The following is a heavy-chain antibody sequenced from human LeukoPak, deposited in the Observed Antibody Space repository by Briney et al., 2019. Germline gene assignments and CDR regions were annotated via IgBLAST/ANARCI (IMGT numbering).Heavy chain of an antibody. Sequence: PGGSLRLSCAASGFTFGSYWMSWVRQAPGKGLQWVANIKQDGSEKYYVDSVKGRFTISRDNAKNSLYLQMNSLRAEDTAVYYCAREIVPTFFDYYYGMDVWGQGTTVTVSS. CDR3: AREIVPTFFDYYYGMDV. CDR1: GFTFGSYW. V-gene: IGHV3-7*01. D-gene: IGHD2/OR15-2a*01. J-gene: IGHJ6*02. CDR2: IKQDGSEK.